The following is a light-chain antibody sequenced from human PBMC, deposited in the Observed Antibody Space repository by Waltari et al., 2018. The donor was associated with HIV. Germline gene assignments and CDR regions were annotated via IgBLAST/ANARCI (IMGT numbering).Light chain of an antibody. CDR3: VAWDDSLNGPV. V-gene: IGLV1-44*01. CDR1: SFNVGSNN. Sequence: QSVLTQPPSASGTPGQRVTMSCSGGSFNVGSNNVNWYQQLPGPAPKPIIYNNNQRPPGVPDRLSGCKSGTSASLAISVLQSEDEADYYCVAWDDSLNGPVFGGGTKLTVL. J-gene: IGLJ2*01. CDR2: NNN.